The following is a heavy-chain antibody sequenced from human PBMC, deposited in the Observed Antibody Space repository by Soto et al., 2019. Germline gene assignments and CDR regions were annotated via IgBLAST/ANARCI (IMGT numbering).Heavy chain of an antibody. J-gene: IGHJ3*02. CDR1: GFTFSDYY. V-gene: IGHV3-11*01. CDR3: ARGTSAHNWNDAFDI. Sequence: GGSLRLSCAASGFTFSDYYMSWIRQAPGKGLEWVSYISSSGSTIYYADSVKGRFTISRDNAKNSLYPQMNSLRAEDTAVYYCARGTSAHNWNDAFDIWGQGTMVTVSS. CDR2: ISSSGSTI. D-gene: IGHD1-20*01.